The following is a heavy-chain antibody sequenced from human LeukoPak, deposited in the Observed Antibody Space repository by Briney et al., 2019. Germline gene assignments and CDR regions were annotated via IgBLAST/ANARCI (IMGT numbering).Heavy chain of an antibody. CDR1: GGSFSGYY. J-gene: IGHJ4*02. CDR3: ARLLPGSSRYFFDY. Sequence: SETLSLTCAVYGGSFSGYYWSWIRHNPSLKSRVTISVDASKNQFSLKLSSVTAADTAVYHCARLLPGSSRYFFDYWGQGTLVTVSS. V-gene: IGHV4-34*01. D-gene: IGHD6-13*01.